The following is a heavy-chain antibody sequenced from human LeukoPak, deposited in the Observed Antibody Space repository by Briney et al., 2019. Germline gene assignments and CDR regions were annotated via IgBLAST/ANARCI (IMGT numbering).Heavy chain of an antibody. CDR3: ARVAQQWLARGAFDI. D-gene: IGHD6-19*01. CDR1: GYTFTSYA. V-gene: IGHV1-3*01. Sequence: ASVKVSCKASGYTFTSYAMHWVRQAPGQRLEWMGWINAGNGNTKYSQKFQGRVTITRDTSASTAYMELSSLRSEDTAVYYCARVAQQWLARGAFDIWGQGTMVTVSS. J-gene: IGHJ3*02. CDR2: INAGNGNT.